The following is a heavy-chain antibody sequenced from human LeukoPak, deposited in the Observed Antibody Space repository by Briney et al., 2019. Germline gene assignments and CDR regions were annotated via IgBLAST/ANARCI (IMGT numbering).Heavy chain of an antibody. J-gene: IGHJ4*02. CDR1: GFTFSSYS. D-gene: IGHD6-6*01. CDR3: ARDPLPPTSAFDY. V-gene: IGHV3-21*01. CDR2: ISSSSYI. Sequence: GGSLRLSCAVSGFTFSSYSMNWVRQAPGKGLEWVSSISSSSYIYYADSVKGRFTISRDNAKNSLYLQMNSLRAEDTAVYYCARDPLPPTSAFDYWGQGTLVTVSS.